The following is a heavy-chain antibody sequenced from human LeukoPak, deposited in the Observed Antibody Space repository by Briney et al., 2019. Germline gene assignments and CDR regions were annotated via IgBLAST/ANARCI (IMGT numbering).Heavy chain of an antibody. V-gene: IGHV3-23*01. CDR3: AKDQHDTPPSPYDH. Sequence: GGSLRLSCAASGVTFSSYAMNWGRQAPGKGLEWVSGISGSGSSTYYEASVKGRVTISRDNSKNKLYLQMNSLRAEDTAIYYCAKDQHDTPPSPYDHGGQGTLVSVSS. CDR1: GVTFSSYA. J-gene: IGHJ4*02. D-gene: IGHD2-15*01. CDR2: ISGSGSST.